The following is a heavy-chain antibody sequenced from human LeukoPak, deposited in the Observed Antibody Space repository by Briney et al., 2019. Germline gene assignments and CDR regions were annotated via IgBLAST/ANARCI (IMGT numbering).Heavy chain of an antibody. CDR1: EFSVGSNY. D-gene: IGHD4-23*01. CDR3: ARDGYGGNWVDAFDI. J-gene: IGHJ3*02. V-gene: IGHV3-66*01. Sequence: GGSLRLSCAASEFSVGSNYMTWVRQAPGKGLEWVSLIYSGGSTYYADSVKGRFTISRDNSKNTLYLQMNSLRAEDTAVYYCARDGYGGNWVDAFDIWGQGTMVTVSS. CDR2: IYSGGST.